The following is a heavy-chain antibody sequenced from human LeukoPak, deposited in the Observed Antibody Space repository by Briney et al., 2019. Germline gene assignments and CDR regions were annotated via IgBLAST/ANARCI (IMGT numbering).Heavy chain of an antibody. CDR2: ITANNTTK. V-gene: IGHV3-48*01. D-gene: IGHD6-13*01. Sequence: PGGSLRLSCTASGLSFSSYNMNWVRQAPGKGPEWVAYITANNTTKYYADFVKGRFTISRDNAKKSLFLQMNSLRAEDTAVYYCAAASAFSSSWRSWGQGTVVTVSS. J-gene: IGHJ5*02. CDR1: GLSFSSYN. CDR3: AAASAFSSSWRS.